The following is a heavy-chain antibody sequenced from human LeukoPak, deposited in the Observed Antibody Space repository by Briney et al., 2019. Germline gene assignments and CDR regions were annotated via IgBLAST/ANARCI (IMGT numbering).Heavy chain of an antibody. CDR2: ISGSGGST. J-gene: IGHJ3*01. CDR1: GFTFSSYA. Sequence: GGSLRLSCAASGFTFSSYAMSWVRQAPGKGLEWVSAISGSGGSTYYADSVKGRFTISRDNSKNTLYLQMNSLRAEDTAVYYCAKDLSHYYYGSGSSLNWGQGTMVTVSS. D-gene: IGHD3-10*01. CDR3: AKDLSHYYYGSGSSLN. V-gene: IGHV3-23*01.